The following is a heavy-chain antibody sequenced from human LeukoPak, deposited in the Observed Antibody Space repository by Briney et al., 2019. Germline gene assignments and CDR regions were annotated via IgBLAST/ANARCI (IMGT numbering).Heavy chain of an antibody. V-gene: IGHV4-59*01. CDR1: GGSISSNY. D-gene: IGHD3-9*01. CDR2: IHYNGST. J-gene: IGHJ4*02. CDR3: ARQGRYYEILPASRPALHLDI. Sequence: PSETLSLTCTVSGGSISSNYWSWIRQTPGKGRGWMGYIHYNGSTTYNPSFKSRVTVSVDTSKIQFSLKLSTVSAEDTVVYYCARQGRYYEILPASRPALHLDIWGQGALVTVSS.